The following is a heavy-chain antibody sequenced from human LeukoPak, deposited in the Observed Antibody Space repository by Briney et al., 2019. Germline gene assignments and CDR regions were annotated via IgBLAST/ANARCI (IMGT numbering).Heavy chain of an antibody. J-gene: IGHJ4*02. CDR2: IYPGDSDT. CDR3: ARFALTSSLDY. CDR1: GYSFTSYW. Sequence: KHGESLKISCKGSGYSFTSYWIGWVRQMPGKGLEWMGIIYPGDSDTRYSPSFQGQVTFSVDTSISTAYLHWGGLKASDTAMYYCARFALTSSLDYWGQGTLVTVSS. V-gene: IGHV5-51*01. D-gene: IGHD6-13*01.